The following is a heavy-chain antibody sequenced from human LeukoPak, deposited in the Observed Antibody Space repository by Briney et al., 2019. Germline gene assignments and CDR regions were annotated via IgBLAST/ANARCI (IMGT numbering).Heavy chain of an antibody. J-gene: IGHJ4*02. Sequence: PGGSLRLSCTASGFPFGDYTMSWFRQAPGKGLEWVAFARSRVYGGTTEYAASVEARFTISRDDSKGIAYLQMNSLRIEDTGVYFCTRGTGRFVMVDSWGRGTLVTVSS. D-gene: IGHD1-1*01. CDR3: TRGTGRFVMVDS. CDR2: ARSRVYGGTT. V-gene: IGHV3-49*03. CDR1: GFPFGDYT.